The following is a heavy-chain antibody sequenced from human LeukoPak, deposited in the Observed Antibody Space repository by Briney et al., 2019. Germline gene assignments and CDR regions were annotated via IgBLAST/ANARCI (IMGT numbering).Heavy chain of an antibody. Sequence: GGSLRLSCAASGFTFSSYGMHWVRQAPGKGLEWVAFIRYDGSNKYYADSVKGRFTISRDNSKNTLYLQMNSLRAEDTAVYYCARERITMVRGGDPSAFDIWGQGTMVTVSS. CDR2: IRYDGSNK. CDR1: GFTFSSYG. J-gene: IGHJ3*02. CDR3: ARERITMVRGGDPSAFDI. V-gene: IGHV3-30*02. D-gene: IGHD3-10*01.